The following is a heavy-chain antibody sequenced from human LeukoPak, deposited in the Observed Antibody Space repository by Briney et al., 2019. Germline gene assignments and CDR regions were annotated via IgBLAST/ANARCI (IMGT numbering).Heavy chain of an antibody. CDR3: AKGGSYYYDNSAYFAY. Sequence: ETLSLTCAVYGGSFSGYYWSWIRQPPGKGLEWVSGISASGRGTYYADSVKGRFTISRDNSKNTLSLQMKSLRAGDTAVYYCAKGGSYYYDNSAYFAYWGQGTLVTVSS. D-gene: IGHD3-22*01. V-gene: IGHV3-23*01. CDR2: ISASGRGT. CDR1: GGSFSGYY. J-gene: IGHJ4*02.